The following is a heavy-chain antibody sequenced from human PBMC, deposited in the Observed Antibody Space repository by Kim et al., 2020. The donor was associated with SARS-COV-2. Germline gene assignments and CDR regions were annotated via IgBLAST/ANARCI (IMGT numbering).Heavy chain of an antibody. Sequence: GGSLRLSCAASGFTFSSYGMHWVRQAPGKGLEWVAVISYDGSNKYYADSVKGRFTISRDNSKNTLYLQMNSLRAEDTAVYYCAKEFATVTTWFDPWGQGTLVTVSS. CDR2: ISYDGSNK. V-gene: IGHV3-30*18. D-gene: IGHD4-17*01. J-gene: IGHJ5*02. CDR3: AKEFATVTTWFDP. CDR1: GFTFSSYG.